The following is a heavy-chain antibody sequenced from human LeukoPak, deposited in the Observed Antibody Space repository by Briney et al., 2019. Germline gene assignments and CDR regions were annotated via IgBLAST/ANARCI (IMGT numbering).Heavy chain of an antibody. V-gene: IGHV1-24*01. CDR2: FGPEDGET. CDR1: GYTLTELS. D-gene: IGHD3-3*01. Sequence: GASVKVSCKVSGYTLTELSMHWVRQAPGKGLEWMGGFGPEDGETIYAQKFQGRVTMTEDTSTDTAYMELSSLRSEDTAVYYCATLGDDFWSGYYTLFDYWGQGTLVTVSS. J-gene: IGHJ4*02. CDR3: ATLGDDFWSGYYTLFDY.